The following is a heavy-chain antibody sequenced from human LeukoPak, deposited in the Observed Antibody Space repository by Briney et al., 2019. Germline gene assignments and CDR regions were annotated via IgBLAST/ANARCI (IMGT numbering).Heavy chain of an antibody. D-gene: IGHD3-10*02. Sequence: GGSLRLSCEACGFSFSNSGMHWVRQAPGKGLEWGAVIWYDGSNEYYADAVKGRFTISTDNSKNTVHLQMNSLRVEDTSVYFCAREISMFVNAFDLWGQGTLVTVTS. V-gene: IGHV3-33*01. CDR3: AREISMFVNAFDL. CDR2: IWYDGSNE. J-gene: IGHJ3*01. CDR1: GFSFSNSG.